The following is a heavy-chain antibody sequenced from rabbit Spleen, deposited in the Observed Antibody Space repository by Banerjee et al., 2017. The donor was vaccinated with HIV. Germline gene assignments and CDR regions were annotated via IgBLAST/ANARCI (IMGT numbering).Heavy chain of an antibody. CDR3: ARFYAGYGDFGYAAM. J-gene: IGHJ3*01. D-gene: IGHD7-1*01. Sequence: QQQLVESGGGLVKPGASLTLTCKASGVSFSSGYDMCWVRQAPGKGLEWIACIYTGNSKTYYANWAKGRFTITRSTSLNTMTLQMTTLTAADTATYFCARFYAGYGDFGYAAMWGQGTLVTVS. V-gene: IGHV1S43*01. CDR1: GVSFSSGYD. CDR2: IYTGNSKT.